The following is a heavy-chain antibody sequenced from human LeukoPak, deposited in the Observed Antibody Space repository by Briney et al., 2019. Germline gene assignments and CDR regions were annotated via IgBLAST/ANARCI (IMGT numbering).Heavy chain of an antibody. V-gene: IGHV3-7*01. Sequence: GGSLRLSCAASGFTFSNYGMHWVRQAPGKGLEWVANIKQDGSEKYYVDSVKGRFTISRDNAKNSLYLQMNSLRAEDTAVYYCARDPGVRGPRSYYYGMDVWGQGTTVTVSS. D-gene: IGHD3-10*01. CDR3: ARDPGVRGPRSYYYGMDV. J-gene: IGHJ6*02. CDR1: GFTFSNYG. CDR2: IKQDGSEK.